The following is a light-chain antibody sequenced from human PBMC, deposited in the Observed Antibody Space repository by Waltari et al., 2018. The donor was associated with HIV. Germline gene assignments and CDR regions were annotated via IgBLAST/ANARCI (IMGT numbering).Light chain of an antibody. V-gene: IGLV1-40*01. Sequence: QSVLTQPPSVSGAPGQRVTISCTGSNSNIGSVYDVHWYQHVPGPVPNLLIYGNSNRPSGAPDRIPGSKSCISASLAISGLQADDEADYYCQSYDSSLSGFIFGTGTRVTVL. J-gene: IGLJ1*01. CDR3: QSYDSSLSGFI. CDR2: GNS. CDR1: NSNIGSVYD.